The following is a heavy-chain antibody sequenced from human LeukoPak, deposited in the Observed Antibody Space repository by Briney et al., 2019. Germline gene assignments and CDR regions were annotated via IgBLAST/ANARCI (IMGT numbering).Heavy chain of an antibody. CDR2: IYSGGNT. J-gene: IGHJ4*02. CDR3: ARRAGEYSHPYDY. CDR1: GFTVSSNS. D-gene: IGHD4-17*01. Sequence: GGSLKLSCTVSGFTVSSNSMSWVRQAPGKGLEWVSFIYSGGNTHYSDSVKGRFTISRDNSKNTLYLQMNSLRVEDTAVYYCARRAGEYSHPYDYWGQGTLVTVSS. V-gene: IGHV3-53*01.